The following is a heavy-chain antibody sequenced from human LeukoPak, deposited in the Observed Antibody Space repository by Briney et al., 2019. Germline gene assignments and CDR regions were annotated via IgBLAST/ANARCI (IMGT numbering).Heavy chain of an antibody. CDR2: ITGSGGST. J-gene: IGHJ4*02. CDR3: ARAASMWGFFDC. Sequence: PGGSLRLSCAVSGFTFSSYPMTGVRQAPGQGLEWVSTITGSGGSTYYADSVKGRLTISRDNSKNTLYLHLNTLRVEDTAVYYCARAASMWGFFDCWGQGTLVTVSS. V-gene: IGHV3-23*01. D-gene: IGHD2/OR15-2a*01. CDR1: GFTFSSYP.